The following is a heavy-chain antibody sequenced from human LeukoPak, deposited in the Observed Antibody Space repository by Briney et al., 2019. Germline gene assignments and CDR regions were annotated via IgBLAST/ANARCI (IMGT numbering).Heavy chain of an antibody. Sequence: SETLSLTCAVYGGSFSGYYWSWIRQPPGKGLEWIGEVNHSGSTYYTPSLKSRVTISVDTPKDQFSLKLSSVTAADTAVYYCARQGGYCSGGTCYPNWFDPWGQGTLVTVSS. CDR1: GGSFSGYY. V-gene: IGHV4-34*01. D-gene: IGHD2-15*01. J-gene: IGHJ5*02. CDR2: VNHSGST. CDR3: ARQGGYCSGGTCYPNWFDP.